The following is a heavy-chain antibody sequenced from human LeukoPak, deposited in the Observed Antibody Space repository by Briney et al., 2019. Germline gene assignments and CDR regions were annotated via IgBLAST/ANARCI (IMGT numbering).Heavy chain of an antibody. J-gene: IGHJ4*02. CDR3: ASDVSNYEPELAFDY. CDR2: INHSGST. CDR1: GGSFSGYY. Sequence: SETLSLTCAVYGGSFSGYYWSWIRQPPGKGLEWIGEINHSGSTNYNPSLKSRVTISVDTSKNQFSLKLSSVTAADTAVYYCASDVSNYEPELAFDYWGQGTLVTVSS. V-gene: IGHV4-34*01. D-gene: IGHD3-22*01.